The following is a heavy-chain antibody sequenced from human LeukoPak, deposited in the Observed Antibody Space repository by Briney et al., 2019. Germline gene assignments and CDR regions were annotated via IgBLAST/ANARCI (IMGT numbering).Heavy chain of an antibody. Sequence: EASVKVSCKASGYTFTGYYMHWVRQAPGQGLEWMGWINPNSGGTNYAQNFQGRVTMTRDTSISTAYMELSRLRSDDTAVYFCARDIGRFDYVWGSYRYMDYWGQGTLVTVSS. J-gene: IGHJ4*02. CDR3: ARDIGRFDYVWGSYRYMDY. CDR2: INPNSGGT. D-gene: IGHD3-16*02. CDR1: GYTFTGYY. V-gene: IGHV1-2*02.